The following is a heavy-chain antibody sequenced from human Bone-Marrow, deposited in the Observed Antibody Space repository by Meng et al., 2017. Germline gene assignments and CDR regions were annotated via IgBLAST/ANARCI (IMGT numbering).Heavy chain of an antibody. J-gene: IGHJ6*02. V-gene: IGHV1-2*06. CDR1: GYTFTGYY. CDR2: INPNSGGT. CDR3: ARLGIRYYYYGMDV. D-gene: IGHD1-14*01. Sequence: ASVKVSCKASGYTFTGYYMQWVRQAPGQGLEWMGRINPNSGGTNYAQKFQGRVTMTRDTSISTAYMELSRLRSDDTAVYYCARLGIRYYYYGMDVWGQGTTVTVSS.